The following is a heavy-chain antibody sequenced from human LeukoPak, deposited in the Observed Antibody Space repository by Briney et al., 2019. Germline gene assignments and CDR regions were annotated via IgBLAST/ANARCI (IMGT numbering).Heavy chain of an antibody. V-gene: IGHV1-69*13. CDR1: GGTFSSYA. D-gene: IGHD3-9*01. Sequence: SVKVSCKASGGTFSSYAISWVRQAPGQGLEWMGGIIPIFGTANYAQKFQGRVTITADESTSTTYMELSSLRSEDTAVYYCATHDILTGCLDYWGQGTLVTVSS. CDR2: IIPIFGTA. CDR3: ATHDILTGCLDY. J-gene: IGHJ4*02.